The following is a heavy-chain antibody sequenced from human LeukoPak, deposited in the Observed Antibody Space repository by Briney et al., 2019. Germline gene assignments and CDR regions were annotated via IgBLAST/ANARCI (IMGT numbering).Heavy chain of an antibody. J-gene: IGHJ4*02. CDR1: GFTFSSYG. V-gene: IGHV3-30*18. D-gene: IGHD2-21*02. CDR3: AKVGPNCGGDCPLDG. CDR2: ISYDGSNK. Sequence: QPGGSLRLSCAASGFTFSSYGMHWVRQAPGKGLEWVAVISYDGSNKYYADSVKGRFTISRDNSKNTLYLQMNSLRAEDTAVYYCAKVGPNCGGDCPLDGWGQGTLVTVSS.